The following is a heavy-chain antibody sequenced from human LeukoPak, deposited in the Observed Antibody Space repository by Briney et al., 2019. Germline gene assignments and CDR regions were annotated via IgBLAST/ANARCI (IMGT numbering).Heavy chain of an antibody. V-gene: IGHV4-59*01. J-gene: IGHJ4*02. CDR2: IYYSGST. Sequence: SETLSLTCTVSGGPISSYYWSWIRQPPGKGLEWIGYIYYSGSTNYNPSLKSRVTMSVDTSNNQFSLELSSVTAADTAVYYCASYYDSSGYYPFDYWGQGTLVTVSS. CDR1: GGPISSYY. D-gene: IGHD3-22*01. CDR3: ASYYDSSGYYPFDY.